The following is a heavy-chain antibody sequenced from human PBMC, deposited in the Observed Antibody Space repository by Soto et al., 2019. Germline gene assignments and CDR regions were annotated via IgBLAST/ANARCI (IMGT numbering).Heavy chain of an antibody. Sequence: GGSLRLSCAASGFTFSSYAMSWVRQAPGKGLEWVSAIGGSGGSTYYADSVKGRFTISRDNSKNTLYLQMNSLRAEDTAGYYWAKDKFGSSTKFFDYWGQGTLVTVSS. CDR3: AKDKFGSSTKFFDY. J-gene: IGHJ4*02. CDR1: GFTFSSYA. D-gene: IGHD3-16*01. CDR2: IGGSGGST. V-gene: IGHV3-23*01.